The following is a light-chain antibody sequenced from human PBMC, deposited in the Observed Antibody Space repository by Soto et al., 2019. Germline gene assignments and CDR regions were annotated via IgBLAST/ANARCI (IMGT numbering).Light chain of an antibody. CDR3: QQASSFPLT. CDR1: QSVSSY. CDR2: DAS. V-gene: IGKV3-11*01. Sequence: EIVLTQSPATLSLSPGERATLSCRASQSVSSYLAWYQQKPGQAPRLLIYDASNRATGIPARFSGSGSGTDFTLTITNLQPEDFATYYCQQASSFPLTFGGGTKVEVK. J-gene: IGKJ4*01.